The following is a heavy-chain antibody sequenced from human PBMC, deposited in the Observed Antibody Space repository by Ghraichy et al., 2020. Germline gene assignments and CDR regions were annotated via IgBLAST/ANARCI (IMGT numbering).Heavy chain of an antibody. D-gene: IGHD6-13*01. CDR3: ARIRGDSSSWYRIDY. CDR1: GFSLSTSGMC. V-gene: IGHV2-70*11. CDR2: IDWDDDK. J-gene: IGHJ4*02. Sequence: SGPTLVKPTQTLTLTCTLSGFSLSTSGMCVSWIRQPPGKALEWLARIDWDDDKYYSTSLKTRLTISKDTSKNQVVLTMTNMDPVDTATYYCARIRGDSSSWYRIDYWGQGTLVTVSS.